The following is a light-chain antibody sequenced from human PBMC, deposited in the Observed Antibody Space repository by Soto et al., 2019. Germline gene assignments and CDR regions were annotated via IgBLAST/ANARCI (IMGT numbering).Light chain of an antibody. J-gene: IGKJ2*01. V-gene: IGKV1-39*01. CDR1: QTIDNY. CDR2: AAS. Sequence: DIQMTQSPSSLSASVGDRVTISCRTSQTIDNYLNWYQQKPGKAPQLLISAASTLQSGVSSRFSGSGSGTEFTLTISSLQPEDYATYYCHQTYNTLYTFGQGTKV. CDR3: HQTYNTLYT.